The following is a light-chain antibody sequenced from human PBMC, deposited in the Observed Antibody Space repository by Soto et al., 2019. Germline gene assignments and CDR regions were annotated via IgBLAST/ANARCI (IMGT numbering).Light chain of an antibody. V-gene: IGKV1-5*03. CDR1: QSISAW. J-gene: IGKJ1*01. CDR3: QQYNDYSWT. Sequence: DIQMAQSPSTLSASVGDRVSINFRASQSISAWLAWYQQKPGKAPRLLIYKASTLEIGVPSRFSGSGSGTEFTLTISSLQPDDVAIYYCQQYNDYSWTFGQGTKVDTK. CDR2: KAS.